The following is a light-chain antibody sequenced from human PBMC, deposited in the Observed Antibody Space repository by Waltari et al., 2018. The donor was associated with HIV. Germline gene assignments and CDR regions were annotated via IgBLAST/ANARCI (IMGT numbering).Light chain of an antibody. J-gene: IGKJ2*01. CDR2: RAS. V-gene: IGKV1-5*03. CDR1: QGVSDW. Sequence: DIQLTQSPSTLSASIGDKVTITCRASQGVSDWLAWYQHKPGKAPKLLVYRASALQVGVPSRFSGSGSETEFTLTINSLQPDDFATYYCQQYQSYLTFGQGTKLEMK. CDR3: QQYQSYLT.